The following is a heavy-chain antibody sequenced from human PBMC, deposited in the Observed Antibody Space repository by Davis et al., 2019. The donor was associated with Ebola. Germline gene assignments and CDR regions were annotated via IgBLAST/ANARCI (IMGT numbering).Heavy chain of an antibody. D-gene: IGHD3-3*01. CDR2: VSSSTRTI. J-gene: IGHJ4*02. Sequence: PGGSLRLSCSASGFTFSSYSMSWVRQAPGKGLEWASYVSSSTRTIYYADSVKGRFTISRDNAKNSLYLQMNSLRDEDTAVYYCARGGYDWGQGTLVTVSS. V-gene: IGHV3-48*02. CDR3: ARGGYD. CDR1: GFTFSSYS.